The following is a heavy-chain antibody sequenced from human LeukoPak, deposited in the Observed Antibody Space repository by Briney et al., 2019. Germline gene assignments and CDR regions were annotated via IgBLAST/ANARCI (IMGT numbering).Heavy chain of an antibody. J-gene: IGHJ6*02. CDR3: ARDQVLLWFGEFSYGMDV. V-gene: IGHV3-33*01. CDR1: GFTFGGYG. CDR2: IAYDGSRA. D-gene: IGHD3-10*01. Sequence: GRSLRLSCAGSGFTFGGYGVHWFRQTPGKGLEWVAVIAYDGSRAFYADSVKGRFTISRDNSKNSPYLQMNSLRAEDTAVYYCARDQVLLWFGEFSYGMDVWGQGTTVTVSS.